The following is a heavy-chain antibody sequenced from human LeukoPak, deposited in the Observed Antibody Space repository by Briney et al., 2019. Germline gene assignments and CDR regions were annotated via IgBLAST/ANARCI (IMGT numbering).Heavy chain of an antibody. CDR1: GYTFTSYY. CDR2: INPSGGST. J-gene: IGHJ3*02. Sequence: ASVKVSCKASGYTFTSYYMHWVRQAPGQGLEWMGIINPSGGSTSYAQKFQGRVTMTRDMSTSTVYMGLSSLRSEDTAVYYCAREGVVRGVSYYPHAFDIWGQGTMVTVSS. V-gene: IGHV1-46*01. D-gene: IGHD3-10*01. CDR3: AREGVVRGVSYYPHAFDI.